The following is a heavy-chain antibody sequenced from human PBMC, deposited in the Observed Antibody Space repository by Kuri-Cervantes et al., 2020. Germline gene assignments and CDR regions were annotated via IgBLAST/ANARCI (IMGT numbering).Heavy chain of an antibody. CDR2: ISSSSSYI. D-gene: IGHD3-22*01. CDR3: AREYGSSGYYGMDV. CDR1: GFTFSSYS. V-gene: IGHV3-21*01. Sequence: GGSLRLSCAASGFTFSSYSMNWVRQAPGKGLEWVSSISSSSSYIYYADSVKGRFTISRDNAKNSRYLQMNSLRAEDTAVYYCAREYGSSGYYGMDVWGQGTTVTVSS. J-gene: IGHJ6*02.